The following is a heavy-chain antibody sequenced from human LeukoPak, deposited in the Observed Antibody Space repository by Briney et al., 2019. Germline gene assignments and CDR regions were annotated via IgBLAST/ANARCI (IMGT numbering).Heavy chain of an antibody. CDR2: INPNGGGT. CDR1: GYTFTGYY. Sequence: ASVKVSCKASGYTFTGYYMHWVRQAPGQGLEWMGWINPNGGGTNYAQKFQGRVTMTRETSISTAYVELSRLRSDDTAVYYCASGHVRAHEYFQHWGQGTLVTVSS. CDR3: ASGHVRAHEYFQH. J-gene: IGHJ1*01. V-gene: IGHV1-2*02.